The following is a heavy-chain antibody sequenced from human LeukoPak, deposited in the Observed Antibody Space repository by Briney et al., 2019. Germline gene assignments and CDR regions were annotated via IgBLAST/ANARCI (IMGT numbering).Heavy chain of an antibody. Sequence: ASVKVSCKASGYTFTGYYMHWVRQAPGQGLEWMGWINPNSGGTNYAQKFQGWVTMTRDTSISSAYMELSRLRSDDTAVYYCARDNTQYYYVSSGYYYVGYFDYWGQGTLVAVSS. CDR1: GYTFTGYY. CDR2: INPNSGGT. J-gene: IGHJ4*02. D-gene: IGHD3-22*01. CDR3: ARDNTQYYYVSSGYYYVGYFDY. V-gene: IGHV1-2*04.